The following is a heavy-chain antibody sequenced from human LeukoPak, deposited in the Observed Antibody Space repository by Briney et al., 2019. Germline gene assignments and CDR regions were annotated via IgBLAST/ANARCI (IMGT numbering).Heavy chain of an antibody. D-gene: IGHD5-18*01. CDR3: ASTHRYSYGYEGVY. CDR2: ITSGGSAT. Sequence: GGSLRLSCAASGFTFSDSYMTWIRQAPGMGLEWLAYITSGGSATFFADSVRGRFTISRDNAKNSLFLHMSSLRPEDTAVYYCASTHRYSYGYEGVYWGQGTLVTVSS. J-gene: IGHJ4*02. V-gene: IGHV3-11*01. CDR1: GFTFSDSY.